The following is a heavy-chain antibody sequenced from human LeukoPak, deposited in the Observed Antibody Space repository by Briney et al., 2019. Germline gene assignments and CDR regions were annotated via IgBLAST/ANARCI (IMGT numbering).Heavy chain of an antibody. J-gene: IGHJ4*02. CDR3: AKDEVQRFLEWLFGVLDY. D-gene: IGHD3-3*01. V-gene: IGHV3-30*02. CDR2: IRYDGSSK. CDR1: GFTFSSYG. Sequence: GGSLRLSCAASGFTFSSYGMHWVRQAPGKGLEGVAFIRYDGSSKYYADSVKGRFTISRDNSKNTLYLQMNSLRAEDTAVYYCAKDEVQRFLEWLFGVLDYWGQGTLVTVSS.